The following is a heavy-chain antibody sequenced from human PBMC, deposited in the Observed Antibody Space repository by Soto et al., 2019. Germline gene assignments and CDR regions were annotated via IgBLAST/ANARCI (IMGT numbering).Heavy chain of an antibody. Sequence: GGSLRLSCAASGFTFSSYGMHWVRQAPGKGLEWVAVIWYDGSNKYYADSVKGRFTISRDNSKNTLYLQMNSLRAEDTAVHYCARSLFLYDSSGYIGHQSMDVWGQGTTVTVSS. CDR3: ARSLFLYDSSGYIGHQSMDV. J-gene: IGHJ6*02. D-gene: IGHD3-22*01. CDR2: IWYDGSNK. V-gene: IGHV3-33*01. CDR1: GFTFSSYG.